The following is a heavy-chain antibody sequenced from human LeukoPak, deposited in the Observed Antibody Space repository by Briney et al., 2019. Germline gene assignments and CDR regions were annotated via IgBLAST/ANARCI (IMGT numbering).Heavy chain of an antibody. CDR3: AKERDTGITMIVVALDAFDI. Sequence: PGGSLRLSCAASGFTFSSYAMSWVRQAPGKGLEWVSAICGSGGSTYYADSVKGRFTISRDNSKNTLYLQMNSLRAEDTAVYYCAKERDTGITMIVVALDAFDIWGQGTMVTVSS. J-gene: IGHJ3*02. CDR1: GFTFSSYA. D-gene: IGHD3-22*01. CDR2: ICGSGGST. V-gene: IGHV3-23*01.